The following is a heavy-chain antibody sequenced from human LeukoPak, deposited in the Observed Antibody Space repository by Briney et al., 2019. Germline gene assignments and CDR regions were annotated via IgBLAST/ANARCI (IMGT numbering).Heavy chain of an antibody. Sequence: SETLSLTCTVSGGSISSYYRSWIRQPAGKGLEWIGRIYTSGSTNYNPSLKSRVTMSVDTSKNQFSLKLSSVTAADTAVYYCARFRLGGSYIGAFDIWGQGTMVTVSS. D-gene: IGHD1-26*01. V-gene: IGHV4-4*07. CDR2: IYTSGST. CDR3: ARFRLGGSYIGAFDI. CDR1: GGSISSYY. J-gene: IGHJ3*02.